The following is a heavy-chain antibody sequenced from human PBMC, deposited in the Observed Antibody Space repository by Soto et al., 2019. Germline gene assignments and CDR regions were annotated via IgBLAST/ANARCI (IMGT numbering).Heavy chain of an antibody. Sequence: GGSLRLSCAASGFNFSDHYMSWVRQAPGKGLEWVSYISGSSRYTNFADSVKGRFTISRDNAKNSLYLQMNSLRVEDTAVYYCARHTSGWHYYDYWGQGTPVTVSS. CDR3: ARHTSGWHYYDY. V-gene: IGHV3-11*06. CDR1: GFNFSDHY. J-gene: IGHJ4*02. CDR2: ISGSSRYT. D-gene: IGHD6-19*01.